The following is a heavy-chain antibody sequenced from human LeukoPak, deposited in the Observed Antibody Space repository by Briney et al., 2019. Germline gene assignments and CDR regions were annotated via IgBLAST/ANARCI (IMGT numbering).Heavy chain of an antibody. CDR3: TTDHMSHDY. V-gene: IGHV3-15*01. J-gene: IGHJ4*02. CDR1: GFTFXNXX. D-gene: IGHD2-21*01. CDR2: IKRKTHGGKK. Sequence: GGSXXLXXXXXGFTFXNXXXSXVRXXPGXGXEWFGRIKRKTHGGKKDYAAPVKGKFTISRDESKNTLYLQMNSLKTEDTAVYYCTTDHMSHDYWGQGTLVTVSS.